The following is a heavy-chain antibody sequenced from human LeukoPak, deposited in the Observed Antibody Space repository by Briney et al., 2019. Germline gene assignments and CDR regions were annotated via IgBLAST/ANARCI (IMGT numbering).Heavy chain of an antibody. CDR1: GFTFSTYW. CDR3: ARGRRAQYYFDY. CDR2: ISYDGSNK. D-gene: IGHD4-11*01. V-gene: IGHV3-30-3*01. Sequence: PGGSLRLSCAASGFTFSTYWMSWVRQAPGKGLEWVAVISYDGSNKYYADSVKGRFTISRDNSKNTLYLQMNSLRAEDTAVYYCARGRRAQYYFDYWGQGTLVTVSS. J-gene: IGHJ4*02.